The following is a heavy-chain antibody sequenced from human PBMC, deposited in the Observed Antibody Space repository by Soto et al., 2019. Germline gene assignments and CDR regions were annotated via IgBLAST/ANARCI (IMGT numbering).Heavy chain of an antibody. V-gene: IGHV3-30*18. J-gene: IGHJ6*02. CDR3: AKDRTVAGLHYYYYGMDV. CDR1: GFTFSSYG. D-gene: IGHD6-19*01. CDR2: ISYDGSNK. Sequence: QVQLVESGGGVVQPGRSLRLSCAASGFTFSSYGMHWVRQAPGKGLEWVAVISYDGSNKYYADSVKGRFTISRDNSKNSLYLQMNSLRDEDTAVYYCAKDRTVAGLHYYYYGMDVWGQGTTVTVSS.